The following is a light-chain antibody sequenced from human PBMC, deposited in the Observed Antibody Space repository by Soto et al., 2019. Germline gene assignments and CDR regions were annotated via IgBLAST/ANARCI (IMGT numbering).Light chain of an antibody. V-gene: IGKV1-5*01. Sequence: DIQLTQTPSTLSASVGAEVTITCRASQTISRWLAWYQQKPGRAPKLLIYDASTLESGVPSRFSGSGSGTEFTLTISRLQPDDFATYFCHSRAFGQGTRLEIK. CDR2: DAS. CDR1: QTISRW. CDR3: HSRA. J-gene: IGKJ5*01.